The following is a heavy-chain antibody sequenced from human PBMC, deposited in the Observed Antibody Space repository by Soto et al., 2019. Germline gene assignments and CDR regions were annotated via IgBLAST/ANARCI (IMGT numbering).Heavy chain of an antibody. CDR2: LSVDGSDP. CDR1: GFAFSSYA. CDR3: AQLTSTYRSRLFGF. Sequence: WGALRLSCAASGFAFSSYAMSWVRQAPGKGLEWVSTLSVDGSDPYYSDSVKGRFTISRDNSKDTLYLQMNSLRADDTALYFCAQLTSTYRSRLFGFWGTGTLVTVS. V-gene: IGHV3-23*01. D-gene: IGHD6-13*01. J-gene: IGHJ4*01.